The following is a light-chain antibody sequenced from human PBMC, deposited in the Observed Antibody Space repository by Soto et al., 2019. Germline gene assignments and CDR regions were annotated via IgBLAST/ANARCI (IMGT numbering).Light chain of an antibody. CDR3: QHYGSSPRT. CDR2: GAS. V-gene: IGKV3-20*01. CDR1: QSVSSSS. J-gene: IGKJ1*01. Sequence: EIVLRQSPDTLSLSPGERATLSCRASQSVSSSSLAWYQQKRGQAPRLLIYGASSRATGIPDRFSGSGSGTDFTVTISRLELEDFEVYYCQHYGSSPRTFGRGTKVDIK.